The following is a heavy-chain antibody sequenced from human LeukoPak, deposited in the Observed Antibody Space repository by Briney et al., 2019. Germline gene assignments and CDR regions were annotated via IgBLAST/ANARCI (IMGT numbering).Heavy chain of an antibody. CDR2: ISAYNGNT. CDR3: ARVRTYYDSSGYYREWEYYFDY. J-gene: IGHJ4*02. V-gene: IGHV1-18*01. Sequence: ASVKVSCKASGYTFTSYGISWVRQAPGQGLEWMGWISAYNGNTNYAQKLRGRVTMTTDTSTSTAYMELRSLRSDDTAVYYCARVRTYYDSSGYYREWEYYFDYWGQGTLVTVSS. CDR1: GYTFTSYG. D-gene: IGHD3-22*01.